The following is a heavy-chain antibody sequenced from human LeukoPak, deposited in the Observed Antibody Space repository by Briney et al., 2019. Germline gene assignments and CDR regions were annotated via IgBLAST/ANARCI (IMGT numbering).Heavy chain of an antibody. J-gene: IGHJ4*02. Sequence: GSVKASCKASGYTFTGYYMHWVRQPAGQGLEWMGWINPNSGGTSSAQTFQGRVTMTSYTSISTAYMELRSLKINDTDVYNRAGGRISSTSSSDNWGQGTLVTVSS. CDR1: GYTFTGYY. CDR2: INPNSGGT. CDR3: AGGRISSTSSSDN. D-gene: IGHD2-2*01. V-gene: IGHV1-2*02.